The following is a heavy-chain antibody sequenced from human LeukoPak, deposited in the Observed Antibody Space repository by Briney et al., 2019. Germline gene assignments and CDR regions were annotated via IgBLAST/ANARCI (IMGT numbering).Heavy chain of an antibody. Sequence: GGSLRLSCAASGFTFSDHYVDWVRQAPGKGLEWVGRSRNKPNSYTTLYAASVKGRFTISRDDSKNSVYLQMSRLKTEDTAVYYCTRDLLMTTVDYWGQGTLVTVSS. CDR3: TRDLLMTTVDY. D-gene: IGHD4-17*01. J-gene: IGHJ4*02. V-gene: IGHV3-72*01. CDR2: SRNKPNSYTT. CDR1: GFTFSDHY.